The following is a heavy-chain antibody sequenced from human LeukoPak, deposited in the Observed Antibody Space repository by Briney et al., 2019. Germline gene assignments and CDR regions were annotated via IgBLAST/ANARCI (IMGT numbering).Heavy chain of an antibody. CDR3: AGGPWLQLLDY. Sequence: SETLSLTCAVYGGSFSGYYWSWIRQPPGKGLEWIGEINHSGSTNYNPSLKSRVTISVDTSENQFSLKLSSVTAADTAVYYCAGGPWLQLLDYWGQGTLVTVSS. J-gene: IGHJ4*02. V-gene: IGHV4-34*01. D-gene: IGHD5-24*01. CDR2: INHSGST. CDR1: GGSFSGYY.